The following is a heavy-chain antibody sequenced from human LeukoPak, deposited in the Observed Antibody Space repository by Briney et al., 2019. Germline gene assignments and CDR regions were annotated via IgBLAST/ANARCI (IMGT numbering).Heavy chain of an antibody. D-gene: IGHD4-17*01. J-gene: IGHJ3*02. CDR1: TFTGYY. Sequence: TFTGYYMHWVRQAPGQGLEWMGIINPSGGSTGYAQKFQGRVTMTRDTPTSTVYMELSSLRSEDTAVYYCARDLGTATLTSKAAFDIWGQGTMVTVSS. CDR2: INPSGGST. V-gene: IGHV1-46*01. CDR3: ARDLGTATLTSKAAFDI.